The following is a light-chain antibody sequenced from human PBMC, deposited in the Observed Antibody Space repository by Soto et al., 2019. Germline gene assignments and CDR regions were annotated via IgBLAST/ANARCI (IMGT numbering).Light chain of an antibody. Sequence: DIQMTQSPSSLSASVGDRVTITCRASQSISSYLNWYQQKPGKAPKLLIYAASSLQSGVPSRFSGSGSGTDFTLTISSLQPEDVATYYCQQSYRTPPPFGQGPKVDIK. V-gene: IGKV1-39*01. CDR3: QQSYRTPPP. CDR2: AAS. CDR1: QSISSY. J-gene: IGKJ1*01.